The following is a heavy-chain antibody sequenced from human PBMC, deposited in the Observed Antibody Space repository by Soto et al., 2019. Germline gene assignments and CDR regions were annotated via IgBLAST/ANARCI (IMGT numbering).Heavy chain of an antibody. CDR2: IYHSGST. CDR3: ATGSYYYDSSLAY. CDR1: GGSIISSNW. J-gene: IGHJ4*02. V-gene: IGHV4-4*02. D-gene: IGHD3-22*01. Sequence: PSETLSLTCAVSGGSIISSNWWSWVRQPPGKGLEWIGEIYHSGSTNYNPSLKSRVTISVDKSKNQFSLKLSSVTAADTAVYYCATGSYYYDSSLAYWGQGTLVTVSS.